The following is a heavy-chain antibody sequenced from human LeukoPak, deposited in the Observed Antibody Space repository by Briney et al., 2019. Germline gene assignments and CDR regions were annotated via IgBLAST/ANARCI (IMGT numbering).Heavy chain of an antibody. V-gene: IGHV3-21*04. Sequence: GGSLRLSCAASGSTFSSYSMNWVRQAPGKGLEWVSSISSSSSYIYYADSVKGRFTISRDNAKNSLYLQMNSLRAEDTAVYYCARNKAVAGAFFDYWGQGTLVTVSS. CDR2: ISSSSSYI. D-gene: IGHD6-19*01. J-gene: IGHJ4*02. CDR1: GSTFSSYS. CDR3: ARNKAVAGAFFDY.